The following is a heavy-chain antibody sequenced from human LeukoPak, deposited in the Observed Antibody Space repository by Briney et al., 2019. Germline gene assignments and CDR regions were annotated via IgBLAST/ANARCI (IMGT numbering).Heavy chain of an antibody. D-gene: IGHD1-26*01. J-gene: IGHJ4*02. V-gene: IGHV4-4*02. CDR3: ARVSSGATTVDY. Sequence: SETLSLTCAVSGGSISSSNWWSWVRQPPGKGLEWIGEIYHSGSTNYNPSLKSRVTISVDKPKNQFSLKLSSVTAADTAVYYCARVSSGATTVDYWGQGTLVTVSS. CDR2: IYHSGST. CDR1: GGSISSSNW.